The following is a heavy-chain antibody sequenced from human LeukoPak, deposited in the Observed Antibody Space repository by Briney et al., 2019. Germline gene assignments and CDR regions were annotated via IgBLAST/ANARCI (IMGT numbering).Heavy chain of an antibody. CDR2: IKQDGSQK. V-gene: IGHV3-7*04. Sequence: GRSLRLSWAPSAFIFSIAGTRWVRQAPGKGLEWVANIKQDGSQKNYVDSVKGRFTISRDNAKNSLYLQMNSLRAGDTAVYYCAKAGYYGSRSHMDFWGQGTTITVSS. CDR1: AFIFSIAG. D-gene: IGHD3-10*01. J-gene: IGHJ6*02. CDR3: AKAGYYGSRSHMDF.